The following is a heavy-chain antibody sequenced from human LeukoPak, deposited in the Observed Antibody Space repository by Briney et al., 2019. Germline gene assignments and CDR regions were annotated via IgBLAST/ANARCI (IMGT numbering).Heavy chain of an antibody. J-gene: IGHJ6*03. V-gene: IGHV3-21*01. CDR2: ISSSSSYI. D-gene: IGHD4-17*01. Sequence: GGSLRLSCAASGFTFSSYSMNWVRQAPGKGLEWVSSISSSSSYIYYADSVKGRFTISRDNAKNSLYLQMNSLRAEDTAVYYCARDVGYGDYNYYMDVWGKGTTVTVSS. CDR1: GFTFSSYS. CDR3: ARDVGYGDYNYYMDV.